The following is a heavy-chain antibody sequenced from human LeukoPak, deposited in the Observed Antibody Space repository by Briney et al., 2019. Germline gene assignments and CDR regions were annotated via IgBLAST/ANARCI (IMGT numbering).Heavy chain of an antibody. CDR1: GGSISSSSDY. J-gene: IGHJ4*02. CDR2: IYYSGST. Sequence: SEALSLTCTVSGGSISSSSDYWGWIRQPPGKGLEWIGSIYYSGSTHYNPSLKSRVTISVDTSKNQFSLKLSSVTAADTAVYYCARPAECGGSSKYYFDYWGQGTLVTVSS. V-gene: IGHV4-39*01. CDR3: ARPAECGGSSKYYFDY. D-gene: IGHD2-15*01.